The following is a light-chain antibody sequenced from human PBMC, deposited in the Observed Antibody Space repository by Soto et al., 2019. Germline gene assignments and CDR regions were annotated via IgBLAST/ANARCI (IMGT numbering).Light chain of an antibody. CDR1: NSDVGAYNF. CDR2: EVS. J-gene: IGLJ2*01. Sequence: QSPLTQPASVSGSPGQSITISCTGTNSDVGAYNFVSWYQQHPGKAPKLMMYEVSNRPSGISNRFSGSKSGNTASLTISGLQAEDEADYYCNSYATNDTLLFGGGTELTV. V-gene: IGLV2-14*01. CDR3: NSYATNDTLL.